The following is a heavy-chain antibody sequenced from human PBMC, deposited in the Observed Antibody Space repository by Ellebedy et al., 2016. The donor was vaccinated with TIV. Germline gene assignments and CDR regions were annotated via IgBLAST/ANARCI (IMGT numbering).Heavy chain of an antibody. V-gene: IGHV1-2*02. D-gene: IGHD4-11*01. Sequence: ASVKVSXXASGYTFTGYYMHWVRQAPGQGLEWMGWINPNSGGTNYAQKFQGRVTMTRDTSISTAYMELSRLRSEDTAVYYCARGRAVSDFDYWGQGTLVTVSS. CDR2: INPNSGGT. CDR3: ARGRAVSDFDY. J-gene: IGHJ4*02. CDR1: GYTFTGYY.